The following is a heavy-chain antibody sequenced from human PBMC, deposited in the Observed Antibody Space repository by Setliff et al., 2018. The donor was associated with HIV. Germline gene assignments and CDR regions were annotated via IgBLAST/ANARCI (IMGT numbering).Heavy chain of an antibody. J-gene: IGHJ4*02. D-gene: IGHD3-3*01. CDR3: ARDLRNSNTLFGVLNFVFDL. CDR1: GYTFTSYG. Sequence: ASVKVSCKASGYTFTSYGISWVRQAPGHRPEWVGWINPQTGGTNFAQKFQGRITMTSDTSVNTVFIELSRLKSDDTALYYCARDLRNSNTLFGVLNFVFDLWGQGTLVTVSS. CDR2: INPQTGGT. V-gene: IGHV1-18*01.